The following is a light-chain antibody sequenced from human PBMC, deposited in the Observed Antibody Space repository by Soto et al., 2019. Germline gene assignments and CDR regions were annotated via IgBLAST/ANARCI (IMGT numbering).Light chain of an antibody. J-gene: IGKJ4*01. Sequence: EIVLTQSPGTLSLSPGERATLSCRASQSVSSSYLAWYQQKPGQAPRLRIYGASSRATGIPDRFSGSGSGTDFTLTISRLEPEDFAVYYCQQYGSSPTFGGGTKVELK. V-gene: IGKV3-20*01. CDR3: QQYGSSPT. CDR1: QSVSSSY. CDR2: GAS.